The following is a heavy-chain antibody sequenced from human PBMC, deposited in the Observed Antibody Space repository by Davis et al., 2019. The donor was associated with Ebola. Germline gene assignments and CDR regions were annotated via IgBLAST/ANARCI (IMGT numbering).Heavy chain of an antibody. CDR3: AKDYAYDFWSGYYTGIRLNYGMDV. V-gene: IGHV3-30*18. D-gene: IGHD3-3*01. CDR1: GFTFSSYG. J-gene: IGHJ6*02. Sequence: PGGSLRLSCAASGFTFSSYGMHWVRQAPGKGLEWVAVISYDGSNKYYADSVKGRFTISRDNSKNTLYLQMNSLRAEDTAVYYCAKDYAYDFWSGYYTGIRLNYGMDVWGQGTTVTVSS. CDR2: ISYDGSNK.